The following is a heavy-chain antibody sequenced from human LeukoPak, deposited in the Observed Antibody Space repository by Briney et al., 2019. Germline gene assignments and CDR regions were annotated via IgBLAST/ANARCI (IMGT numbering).Heavy chain of an antibody. Sequence: SVKVSCKASGGTFSSYAISWVRQAPGQGLEWMGGIIPIFGTANYAQKFQGRVTITADESTSTAYKELCSLRSEDTAVYYCARGGNSYGPFDYWGQGTLVTVSS. V-gene: IGHV1-69*13. D-gene: IGHD5-18*01. CDR1: GGTFSSYA. J-gene: IGHJ4*02. CDR3: ARGGNSYGPFDY. CDR2: IIPIFGTA.